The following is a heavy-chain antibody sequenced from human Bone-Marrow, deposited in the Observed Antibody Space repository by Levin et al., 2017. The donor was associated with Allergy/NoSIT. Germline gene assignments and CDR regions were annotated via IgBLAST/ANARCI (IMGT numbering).Heavy chain of an antibody. CDR3: ARDNGPPVVWGPYYYGMDV. CDR2: IYSNGNT. J-gene: IGHJ6*02. Sequence: PGGSLRLSCAASTFTVSSNYMSWVRQAPGKGLEWVSNIYSNGNTYYADSVKGRFTISRDNSKNTLYLQINSLRAEDTAVYYCARDNGPPVVWGPYYYGMDVWGRGITVIVSS. V-gene: IGHV3-53*01. D-gene: IGHD3-10*01. CDR1: TFTVSSNY.